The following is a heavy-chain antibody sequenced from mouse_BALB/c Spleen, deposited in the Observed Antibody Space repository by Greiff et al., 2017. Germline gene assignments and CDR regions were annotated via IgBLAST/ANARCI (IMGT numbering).Heavy chain of an antibody. CDR1: GFTFSSFG. CDR3: ARSLPLDY. Sequence: DVQLVESGGGLVQPGGSRKLSCAASGFTFSSFGMHWVRQAPEKGLEWVAYISSGSSTIYYADTVKGRFTISRDNPKNTLFLQMTSLRSEDTAMYYCARSLPLDYWGQGTTLTVSS. V-gene: IGHV5-17*02. J-gene: IGHJ2*01. D-gene: IGHD2-1*01. CDR2: ISSGSSTI.